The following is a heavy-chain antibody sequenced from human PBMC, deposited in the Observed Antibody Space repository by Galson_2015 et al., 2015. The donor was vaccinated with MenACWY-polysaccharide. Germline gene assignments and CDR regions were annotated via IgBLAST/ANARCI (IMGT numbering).Heavy chain of an antibody. CDR1: GFTFSSYD. D-gene: IGHD5-12*01. V-gene: IGHV3-48*03. CDR3: ARMSLEGGYDLRHFDY. CDR2: ISSSGSTI. Sequence: SLRLSCAASGFTFSSYDMNWVRQAPGKGLEWVSYISSSGSTIYYADSVKGRFTISRDNAKNSLYLQMNSLRAEDTAVYYCARMSLEGGYDLRHFDYWGQGTLVTVSS. J-gene: IGHJ4*02.